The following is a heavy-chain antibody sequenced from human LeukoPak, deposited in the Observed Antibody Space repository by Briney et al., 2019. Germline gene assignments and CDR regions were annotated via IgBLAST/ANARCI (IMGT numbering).Heavy chain of an antibody. CDR1: GFPFSSYW. Sequence: GGSLRLSCVASGFPFSSYWMTWVRQAPGKGLEWVAAISNDGNKKYYADSVKGRFTISRDNPKNTLFLQMNSLRAEDTAVYYCAKEGWDKSYWYGRIDYWGQGTLVTVSS. V-gene: IGHV3-30*18. D-gene: IGHD2-8*02. J-gene: IGHJ4*02. CDR3: AKEGWDKSYWYGRIDY. CDR2: ISNDGNKK.